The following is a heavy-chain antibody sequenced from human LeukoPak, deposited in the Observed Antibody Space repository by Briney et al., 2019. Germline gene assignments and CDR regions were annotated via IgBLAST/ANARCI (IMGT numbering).Heavy chain of an antibody. CDR1: GFTFSGYW. CDR3: ARYCSGGSCYLGFDAFDI. V-gene: IGHV3-7*01. D-gene: IGHD2-15*01. Sequence: PGGSLRLSCADSGFTFSGYWMNWVRQAPGKGLEWVANINQNGGEKYYVDSVKGRFTISRDNGKNSLYLQMNSLRAEDTAVYYCARYCSGGSCYLGFDAFDIWGQGTMVTVSS. J-gene: IGHJ3*02. CDR2: INQNGGEK.